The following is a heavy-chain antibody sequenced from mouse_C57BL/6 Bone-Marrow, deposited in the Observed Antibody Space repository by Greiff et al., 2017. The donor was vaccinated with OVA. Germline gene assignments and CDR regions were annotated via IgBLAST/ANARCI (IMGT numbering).Heavy chain of an antibody. CDR3: ARPYYGSSHYFDY. D-gene: IGHD1-1*01. V-gene: IGHV1-81*01. CDR1: GYTFTSYG. CDR2: IYPRSGNT. Sequence: VKLVESGAELARPGASVKLSCKASGYTFTSYGISWVKQRTGQGLEWIGEIYPRSGNTYYNEKFKGKATLTADKSSSTAYMELRSLTSEDSAVYFCARPYYGSSHYFDYWGQGTTLTVSS. J-gene: IGHJ2*01.